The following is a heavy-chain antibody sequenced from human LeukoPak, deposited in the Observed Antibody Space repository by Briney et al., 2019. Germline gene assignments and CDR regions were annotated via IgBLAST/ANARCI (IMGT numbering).Heavy chain of an antibody. CDR3: AKVPNYYDSSGYYPFDY. CDR1: GFTFSSYA. J-gene: IGHJ4*02. D-gene: IGHD3-22*01. CDR2: ISGSGGST. Sequence: PGGSLRLSCAASGFTFSSYAMSWVRQAPGKGLEWVSAISGSGGSTYHADSVKGRFTISRDNSKNTLYLQMNSLRAEDTAVYYCAKVPNYYDSSGYYPFDYWGQGTLVTVSS. V-gene: IGHV3-23*01.